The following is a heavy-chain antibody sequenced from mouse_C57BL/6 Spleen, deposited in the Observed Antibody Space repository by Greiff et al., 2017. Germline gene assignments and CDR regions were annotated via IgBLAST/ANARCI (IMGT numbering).Heavy chain of an antibody. CDR2: ISSGSSTI. Sequence: EVKLMESGGGLVQPGGSLKLSCAASGFTFSDYGMHWVRQAPEKGLEWVAYISSGSSTIYYADTVKGRFTISRDNAKNTLFLQMTSLRSEDTAMYYCARPDYCNYFDDWGQGTTLTVST. CDR3: ARPDYCNYFDD. CDR1: GFTFSDYG. J-gene: IGHJ2*01. V-gene: IGHV5-17*01. D-gene: IGHD2-13*01.